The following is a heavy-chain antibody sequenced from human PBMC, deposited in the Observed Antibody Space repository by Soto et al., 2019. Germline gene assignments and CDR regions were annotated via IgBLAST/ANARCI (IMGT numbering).Heavy chain of an antibody. V-gene: IGHV3-23*01. J-gene: IGHJ6*02. D-gene: IGHD5-18*01. CDR2: ISGSGGST. CDR3: AKAQYAAMVPFYYYYGMDV. CDR1: GFTFSSYA. Sequence: GGSLRLSCAASGFTFSSYAMSWVRQPPGKGLEWVSAISGSGGSTYYGDSVKGRFTISRDNSKNTLYLQMNSLRAEDTAVYYCAKAQYAAMVPFYYYYGMDVWGQGTTVTVSS.